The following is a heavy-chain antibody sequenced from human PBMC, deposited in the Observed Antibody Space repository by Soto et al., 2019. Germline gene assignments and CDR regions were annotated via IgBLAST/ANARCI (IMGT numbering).Heavy chain of an antibody. V-gene: IGHV4-38-2*01. CDR2: IYYGGAT. CDR1: GEPMTGGYY. D-gene: IGHD2-8*01. J-gene: IGHJ4*02. Sequence: PSETLSLTXDVSGEPMTGGYYWGWIRHSPGKGLEWIGSIYYGGATYYNPSLRSRLTISIDASKNQFSLRLTSVTAADTALYYCARGWYYFDFWGQGTLVT. CDR3: ARGWYYFDF.